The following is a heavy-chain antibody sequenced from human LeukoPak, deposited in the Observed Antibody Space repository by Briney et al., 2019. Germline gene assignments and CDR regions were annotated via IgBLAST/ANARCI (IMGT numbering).Heavy chain of an antibody. V-gene: IGHV1-18*01. D-gene: IGHD2-21*01. CDR1: GYTFTSYG. CDR3: ASEPLAYCGGDCYSPFDY. Sequence: ASVKVSCKASGYTFTSYGISWVRQAPGQGLEWMGWISAYNGNTNYAQKLQGRVTMTTDTSTSTAYMELRSLRSDDTAVYYCASEPLAYCGGDCYSPFDYWGQGTLVTVSS. CDR2: ISAYNGNT. J-gene: IGHJ4*02.